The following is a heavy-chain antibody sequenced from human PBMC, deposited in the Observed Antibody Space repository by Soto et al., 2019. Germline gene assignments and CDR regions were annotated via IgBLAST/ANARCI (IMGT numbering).Heavy chain of an antibody. CDR3: ARQGADLSPVDY. CDR1: GGSISSSSYY. D-gene: IGHD3-16*01. Sequence: QLQLQESGPGLVKPSETLSLTCTVSGGSISSSSYYWGWIRQPPGKGLEWIGSIYYSGSTYYNPSLKSRVTISVDTSTTQFSLKLSSVTAADTAVYYCARQGADLSPVDYWGQGTLVTVSS. V-gene: IGHV4-39*01. J-gene: IGHJ4*02. CDR2: IYYSGST.